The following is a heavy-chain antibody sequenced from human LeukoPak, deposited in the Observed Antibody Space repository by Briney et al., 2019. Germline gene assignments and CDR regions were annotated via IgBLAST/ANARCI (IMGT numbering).Heavy chain of an antibody. D-gene: IGHD6-13*01. J-gene: IGHJ6*03. CDR3: ARVGIAAAGTGYYYYMDV. Sequence: ASVKVSCKASGYTFTSYDINWVRQAPGQGLEWMGWINPNSGGTNYAQKFQGRVTMTRDTSISTAYMELSRLRSDDTAVYYCARVGIAAAGTGYYYYMDVWGKGTTVTVSS. CDR2: INPNSGGT. CDR1: GYTFTSYD. V-gene: IGHV1-2*02.